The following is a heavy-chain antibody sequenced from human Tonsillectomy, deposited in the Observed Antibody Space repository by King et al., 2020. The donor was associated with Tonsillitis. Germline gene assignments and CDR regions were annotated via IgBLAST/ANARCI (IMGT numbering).Heavy chain of an antibody. V-gene: IGHV3-30*18. CDR3: AKIPPLVLYLDY. CDR1: GFTFSSYG. J-gene: IGHJ4*02. CDR2: ISSDGSNK. Sequence: VQLVESGGGVVQPGRSLRLSCAASGFTFSSYGMHWVRQAPGKGLEWVAVISSDGSNKYYADSVKGRFTISRDNSKNTLYLQMSSLRAEDTAVYYCAKIPPLVLYLDYWGQGTLVTVSS. D-gene: IGHD6-6*01.